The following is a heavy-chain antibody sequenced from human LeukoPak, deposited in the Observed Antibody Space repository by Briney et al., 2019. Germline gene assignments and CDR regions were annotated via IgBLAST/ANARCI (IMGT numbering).Heavy chain of an antibody. Sequence: GGSLRLSFAASGFTFSGYAMNWVRQAPGKGLEWVSAISGSGGSTYYADSVKGRFTISRDNSKNTLYLQMNSLRAEDTAVYYCAKERGVVPASNSVDYWGQGTLVTVSS. D-gene: IGHD2-2*01. J-gene: IGHJ4*02. CDR2: ISGSGGST. CDR1: GFTFSGYA. CDR3: AKERGVVPASNSVDY. V-gene: IGHV3-23*01.